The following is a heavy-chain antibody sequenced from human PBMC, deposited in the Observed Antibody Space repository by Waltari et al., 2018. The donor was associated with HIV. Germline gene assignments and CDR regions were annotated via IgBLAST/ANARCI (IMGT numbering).Heavy chain of an antibody. V-gene: IGHV1-2*02. CDR1: GYTFTDNY. D-gene: IGHD2-2*01. CDR3: ARGGASTTPRDYNYYGLDV. Sequence: QVELVQSGAEVKKPGASVKVSCKASGYTFTDNYIHWVRQAPGHGLEWMGWTNPKSGSTKHAQKFQGRVTMTRDTSMSTVYMEVSRLTSDDTAVYYCARGGASTTPRDYNYYGLDVWGQGTTVTVSS. CDR2: TNPKSGST. J-gene: IGHJ6*02.